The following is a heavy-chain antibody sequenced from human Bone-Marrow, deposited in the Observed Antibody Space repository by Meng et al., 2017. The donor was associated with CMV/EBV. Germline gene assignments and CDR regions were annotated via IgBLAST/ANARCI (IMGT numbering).Heavy chain of an antibody. V-gene: IGHV1-58*01. CDR1: GFTFTSSA. CDR2: IVVGSGNT. J-gene: IGHJ6*02. CDR3: ATCPPKQWLGTYYYYYGTDV. Sequence: SVKVSCKASGFTFTSSAVQWVRQARGQRLEWIGWIVVGSGNTNYAQKFQERVTITRDMSTSTAYMELSSLRSEDTAVYYCATCPPKQWLGTYYYYYGTDVWGQGTTVTVSS. D-gene: IGHD6-19*01.